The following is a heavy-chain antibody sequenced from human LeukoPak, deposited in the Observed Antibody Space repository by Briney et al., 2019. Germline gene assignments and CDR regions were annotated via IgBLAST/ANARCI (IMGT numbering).Heavy chain of an antibody. CDR2: IYYSGST. V-gene: IGHV4-31*03. CDR1: GGPISSGGYY. CDR3: ARESSAIDY. Sequence: SSQTLSLTCTVSGGPISSGGYYWSWIRQHPGKGLEWIGYIYYSGSTYYNPSLKSRVTISVDTSKNQFSLKLSSVTAADTAVYYCARESSAIDYWGQGILVTVYS. J-gene: IGHJ4*02.